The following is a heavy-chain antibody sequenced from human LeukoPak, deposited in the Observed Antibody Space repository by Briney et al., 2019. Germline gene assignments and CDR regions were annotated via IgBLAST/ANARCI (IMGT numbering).Heavy chain of an antibody. CDR3: ARGDPYQLLYRFNY. CDR1: GGTFSSYA. CDR2: IIPIFGTA. J-gene: IGHJ4*02. D-gene: IGHD2-2*02. Sequence: ASVKVSCKASGGTFSSYAISWVRQAPGQGLEWMGGIIPIFGTANYAQKFRGRVTITTDESTSTAYMELSSLRSEDTAVYYCARGDPYQLLYRFNYWGQGTLVTVSS. V-gene: IGHV1-69*05.